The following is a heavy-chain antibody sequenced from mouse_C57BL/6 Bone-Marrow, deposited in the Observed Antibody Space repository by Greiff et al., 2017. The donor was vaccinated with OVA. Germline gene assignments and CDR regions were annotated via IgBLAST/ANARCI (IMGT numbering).Heavy chain of an antibody. CDR2: IDPENGDT. V-gene: IGHV14-4*01. CDR3: TRLTVDY. J-gene: IGHJ2*01. Sequence: EDQLQQSGAELVRPGASVKLSCTASGFNIKDDYMHWVKQRPEQGLEWIGWIDPENGDTEYASKFQGKATITADTSSNTAYLQLSSLTSEDTAVYYCTRLTVDYWGQGTTLTVSS. D-gene: IGHD4-1*01. CDR1: GFNIKDDY.